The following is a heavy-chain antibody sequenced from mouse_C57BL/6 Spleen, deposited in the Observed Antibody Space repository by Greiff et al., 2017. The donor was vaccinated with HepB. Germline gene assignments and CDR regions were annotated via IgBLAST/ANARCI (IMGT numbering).Heavy chain of an antibody. CDR2: ISSGSSTI. J-gene: IGHJ2*01. CDR1: GFTFSDYG. CDR3: ARPGEYADGYYFDY. Sequence: EVKLMESGGGLVKPGGSLKLSCAASGFTFSDYGMHWVRQAPEKGLEWVAYISSGSSTIYYADTVKGRFTISRDNAKNTLFLQMTSLRSEDTAMYYCARPGEYADGYYFDYWGQGTTLTVSS. D-gene: IGHD5-1*01. V-gene: IGHV5-17*01.